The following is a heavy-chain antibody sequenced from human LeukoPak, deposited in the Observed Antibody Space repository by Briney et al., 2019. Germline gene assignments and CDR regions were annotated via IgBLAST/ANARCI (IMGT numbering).Heavy chain of an antibody. D-gene: IGHD4-23*01. V-gene: IGHV1-3*01. CDR2: INAGNGNT. CDR3: ARSGTVSGGFDY. CDR1: GYTFTSYA. Sequence: GASVKVSCKASGYTFTSYAMHWVRQAPGQRLEWMGWINAGNGNTKYSQKFQGRVTITRDTSASTAYMELRSLRSDDTAMYYCARSGTVSGGFDYWGQGTLVTVSS. J-gene: IGHJ4*02.